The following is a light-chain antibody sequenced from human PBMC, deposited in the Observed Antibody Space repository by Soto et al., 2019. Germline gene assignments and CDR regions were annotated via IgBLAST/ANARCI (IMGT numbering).Light chain of an antibody. J-gene: IGLJ1*01. CDR2: EVS. CDR3: TSYTSSSTLDV. CDR1: SSAVGGYNY. V-gene: IGLV2-14*01. Sequence: QSVLTQPASVSGSPGQSITISCTGTSSAVGGYNYVSWYQQHPGKAPKLMIYEVSNRPLGVSNRFSGSKSGNTASLTISGLQAEDEADYYCTSYTSSSTLDVFGTGTKVTVL.